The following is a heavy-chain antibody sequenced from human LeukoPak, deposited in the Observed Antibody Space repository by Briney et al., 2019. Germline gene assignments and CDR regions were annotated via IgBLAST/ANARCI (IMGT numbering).Heavy chain of an antibody. J-gene: IGHJ4*02. CDR1: GGSISSYS. CDR2: IYYSGST. Sequence: PETLSLTCTVSGGSISSYSWSWIRQPPGKGLEWIGYIYYSGSTNYNPSLKSRVTISVDTSKNQFSLKLSSVTAADTAVYYCARQQWLQALDYWGQGTLVTVSS. D-gene: IGHD5-12*01. CDR3: ARQQWLQALDY. V-gene: IGHV4-59*08.